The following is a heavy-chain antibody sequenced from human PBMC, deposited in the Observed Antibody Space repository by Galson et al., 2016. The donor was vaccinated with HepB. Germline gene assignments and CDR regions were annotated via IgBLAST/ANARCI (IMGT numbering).Heavy chain of an antibody. CDR3: ARGASSSCDY. D-gene: IGHD2-2*01. J-gene: IGHJ4*02. Sequence: SVKVSCKVFGYRFTGYYIHWVRRAPGQGLEWMGWVNTKTGDAISAPRFQGRVNVTRDRSIDTAYMELSRLTSDDSATYYCARGASSSCDYWGQGTLVVVSS. CDR1: GYRFTGYY. CDR2: VNTKTGDA. V-gene: IGHV1-2*02.